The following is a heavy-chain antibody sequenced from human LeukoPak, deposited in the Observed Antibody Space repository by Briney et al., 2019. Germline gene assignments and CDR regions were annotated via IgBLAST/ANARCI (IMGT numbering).Heavy chain of an antibody. CDR3: AKDEVGGHFEY. V-gene: IGHV3-23*01. J-gene: IGHJ4*02. CDR2: ISGSGSST. Sequence: GGTLRLSCAASGFTFSSYGMSWVRQAPGKGLEWVSAISGSGSSTYYAASVKGRFTISRDNSKNTLYLQMNNLRAEDTAVYYCAKDEVGGHFEYWGQGILVTVSS. CDR1: GFTFSSYG.